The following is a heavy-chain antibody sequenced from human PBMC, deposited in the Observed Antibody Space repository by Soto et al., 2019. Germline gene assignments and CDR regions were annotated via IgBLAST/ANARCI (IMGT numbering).Heavy chain of an antibody. V-gene: IGHV5-51*01. Sequence: PXESLKISFKGSGYSFTSYWIGWVRQIPGKGLEWMGIIYPGDSDTRYSPSFQGQVTISADKSISTAYLQWSSLKASDTAMYYCARAYCGGDCPEDYGMDVWGQGTTVTVSS. CDR2: IYPGDSDT. D-gene: IGHD2-21*02. J-gene: IGHJ6*02. CDR1: GYSFTSYW. CDR3: ARAYCGGDCPEDYGMDV.